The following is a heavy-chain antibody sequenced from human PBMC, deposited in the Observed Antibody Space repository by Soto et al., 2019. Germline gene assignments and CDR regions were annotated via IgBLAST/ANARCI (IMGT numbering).Heavy chain of an antibody. J-gene: IGHJ6*02. D-gene: IGHD3-10*02. CDR1: GYTLTELS. V-gene: IGHV1-24*01. Sequence: ASVKVSCKVSGYTLTELSMHWVRQAPGKGLEWMGGFDPEDGETIYAQKFQGRVTMTEDTSTDTAYMELSSLRSEDTAVYYCATDMIGYYYYGMDVWGQGTTVTVSS. CDR3: ATDMIGYYYYGMDV. CDR2: FDPEDGET.